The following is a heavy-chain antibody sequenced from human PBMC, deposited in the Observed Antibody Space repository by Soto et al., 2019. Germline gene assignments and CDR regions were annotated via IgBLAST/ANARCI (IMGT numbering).Heavy chain of an antibody. CDR1: GGTFSSYA. CDR3: VRVVAIPGYPDN. V-gene: IGHV1-69*12. Sequence: QVQLVQSGAEVRQPASSVKVSCKTSGGTFSSYAISWVRQAPGQGLEWMGGIVPIVDTSTYAQNFQGRVTITADESTSTAYMELSSLRSDDTAIYYCVRVVAIPGYPDNWGQGTLVTVSS. CDR2: IVPIVDTS. J-gene: IGHJ4*02. D-gene: IGHD5-12*01.